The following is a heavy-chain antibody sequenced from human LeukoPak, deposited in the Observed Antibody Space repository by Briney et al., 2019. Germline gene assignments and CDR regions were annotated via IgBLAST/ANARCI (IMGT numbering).Heavy chain of an antibody. CDR3: AAKVTTRWYFDL. V-gene: IGHV4-59*11. J-gene: IGHJ2*01. CDR1: GDSISSHY. CDR2: VYHTEST. D-gene: IGHD4-17*01. Sequence: SETLSPTCNVSGDSISSHYWSWIRQPPGKGLEWIGFVYHTESTNYNPSLKSRVTISVDTSKNQFSLKMRSVTAADTAVYYCAAKVTTRWYFDLWGRGTLVTVSS.